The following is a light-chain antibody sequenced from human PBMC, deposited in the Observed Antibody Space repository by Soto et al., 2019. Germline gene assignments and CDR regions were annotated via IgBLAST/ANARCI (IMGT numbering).Light chain of an antibody. Sequence: QSALTQPASVSGSPGQSITISCTGTSSDVGGHNYVSWYQQHSGKAPKLMIYEVSNRPSGVSNRFSGSKSGNTASLTISGLQAEDEADYYCNSYTTSSRYVFGTGTKVTVL. CDR3: NSYTTSSRYV. CDR1: SSDVGGHNY. V-gene: IGLV2-14*01. J-gene: IGLJ1*01. CDR2: EVS.